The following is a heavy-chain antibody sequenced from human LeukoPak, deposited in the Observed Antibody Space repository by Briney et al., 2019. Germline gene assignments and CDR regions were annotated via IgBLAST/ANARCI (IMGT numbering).Heavy chain of an antibody. CDR2: IVYDGSNK. CDR1: GFTFSSYG. V-gene: IGHV3-30*03. CDR3: ARGSLDGTYTFDI. J-gene: IGHJ3*02. D-gene: IGHD1-1*01. Sequence: PGGSLRLSCAASGFTFSSYGMHWVRQAPGKGLEWVAVIVYDGSNKKYADSVKGRFTISRDNSKNTLYLQMNSLRAEDTAVYYCARGSLDGTYTFDIWGQGAMVTVSS.